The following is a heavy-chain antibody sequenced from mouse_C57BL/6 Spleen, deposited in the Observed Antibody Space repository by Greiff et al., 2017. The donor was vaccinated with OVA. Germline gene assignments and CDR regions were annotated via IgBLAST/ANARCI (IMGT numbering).Heavy chain of an antibody. CDR3: ATSSGSPYYFDY. CDR2: INPNNGGT. Sequence: EVQLQQSRPELVKPGASVKISCKASGYTFTDYYMNWVKQSHGKSLEWIGDINPNNGGTSYNQKFKGKATLTVDKSSSTAYMELRSLTSEDSAVYYCATSSGSPYYFDYWGQGTTLTVSS. J-gene: IGHJ2*01. D-gene: IGHD3-2*02. V-gene: IGHV1-26*01. CDR1: GYTFTDYY.